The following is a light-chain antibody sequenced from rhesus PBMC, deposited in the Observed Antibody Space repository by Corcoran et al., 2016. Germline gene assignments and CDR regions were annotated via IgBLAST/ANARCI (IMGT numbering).Light chain of an antibody. CDR1: QGIYSW. Sequence: DIQMTQSPSSLSASIGDTVTITFRASQGIYSWLAWFQQKPGKAPNLQSYQASSLQMGVPSRFSGRGSGTYFTLTISGLQSEDFSTYYYQQYSTRPPTFGQGTKVEIK. J-gene: IGKJ1*01. V-gene: IGKV1-22*01. CDR2: QAS. CDR3: QQYSTRPPT.